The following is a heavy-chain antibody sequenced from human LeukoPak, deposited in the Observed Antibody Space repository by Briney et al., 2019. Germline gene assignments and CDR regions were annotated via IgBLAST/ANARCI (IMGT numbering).Heavy chain of an antibody. V-gene: IGHV3-23*01. CDR2: ISGSGGST. J-gene: IGHJ4*02. CDR1: GFTFSSYA. Sequence: GGSLRLSCAASGFTFSSYAMSWVRQAPGKGLEWVSAISGSGGSTYYADSVKGGFTISRDNSKNTLYLQMNSLRAEDTAVYYCAKVTLALDSSGPLADYWGQGTLVTVSS. D-gene: IGHD3-22*01. CDR3: AKVTLALDSSGPLADY.